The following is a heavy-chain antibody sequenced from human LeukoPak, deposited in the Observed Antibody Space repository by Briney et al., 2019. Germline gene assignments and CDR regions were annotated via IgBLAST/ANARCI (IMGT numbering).Heavy chain of an antibody. J-gene: IGHJ4*02. Sequence: PGGSLRLSCAASGFTFDDYTMHWVRQAPGKGLEWVSLISWDGGSTYYADCAKGRFTISRDNSKNSLYLQMNSLRTEDTALYYCAKDRIPYRSDGSCYDYWGQGTLVTVSS. V-gene: IGHV3-43*01. CDR1: GFTFDDYT. D-gene: IGHD2-15*01. CDR2: ISWDGGST. CDR3: AKDRIPYRSDGSCYDY.